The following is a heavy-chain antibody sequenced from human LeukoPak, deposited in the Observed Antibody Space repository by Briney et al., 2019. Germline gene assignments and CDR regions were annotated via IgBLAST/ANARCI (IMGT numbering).Heavy chain of an antibody. V-gene: IGHV1-69*05. D-gene: IGHD6-6*01. CDR1: GGTLSSYA. CDR2: IIPIFGTA. Sequence: SVKVSCKASGGTLSSYAISWVRQAPGQGLEWMGGIIPIFGTANYAQKFQGRVTITTDESTSTAYMELSSLRSEDTAVYYCARELGSSSAGFDYWGQGTLVTVSS. CDR3: ARELGSSSAGFDY. J-gene: IGHJ4*02.